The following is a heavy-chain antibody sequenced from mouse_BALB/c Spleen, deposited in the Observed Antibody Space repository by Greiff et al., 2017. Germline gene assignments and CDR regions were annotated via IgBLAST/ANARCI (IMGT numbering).Heavy chain of an antibody. J-gene: IGHJ4*01. D-gene: IGHD1-1*01. Sequence: LEESGPGLVKPSQSLSLTCSVTGYSITSGYYWNWIRQFPGNKLEWMGYISYDGSNNYNPSLKNRISITRDTSKNQFFLKLNSVTTEDTATYYCASPNYYGSSYGAMDYWGQGTSVTVSS. CDR3: ASPNYYGSSYGAMDY. CDR2: ISYDGSN. V-gene: IGHV3-6*02. CDR1: GYSITSGYY.